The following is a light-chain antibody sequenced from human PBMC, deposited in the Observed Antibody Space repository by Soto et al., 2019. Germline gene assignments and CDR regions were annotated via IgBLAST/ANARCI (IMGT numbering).Light chain of an antibody. CDR1: QIVSSSY. CDR3: QQYVSSPRT. J-gene: IGKJ1*01. CDR2: GAS. Sequence: EIVLTQSPGTLSLSPGARATLSCRASQIVSSSYLSWYQQKPGQAPRLLMYGASNRATGIPDRFSGSGSGTDFTLTISGLEPEDFAVYYCQQYVSSPRTFCQGTKVEVK. V-gene: IGKV3-20*01.